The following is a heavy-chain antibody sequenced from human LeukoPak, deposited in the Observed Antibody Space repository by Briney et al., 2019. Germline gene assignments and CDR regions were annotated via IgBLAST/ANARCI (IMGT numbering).Heavy chain of an antibody. V-gene: IGHV3-7*03. CDR3: AAGFRGWLQFDY. J-gene: IGHJ4*02. D-gene: IGHD5-24*01. CDR1: GFTFSSYW. Sequence: GGSLRLSCAASGFTFSSYWMSWVRQAPGKGLEWVANIKQDGSEKYYVDSVKGRFTISRDNAKNSLYLQMNSLRSEDTAVYYCAAGFRGWLQFDYWGQGTLVTVSS. CDR2: IKQDGSEK.